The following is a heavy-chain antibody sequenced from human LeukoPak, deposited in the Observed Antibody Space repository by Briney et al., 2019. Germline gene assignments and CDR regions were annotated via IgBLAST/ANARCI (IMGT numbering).Heavy chain of an antibody. D-gene: IGHD1-1*01. V-gene: IGHV3-13*01. CDR3: ARGPPRGKYYYMDV. J-gene: IGHJ6*03. CDR2: IGTASDT. CDR1: GFTFSSFD. Sequence: GGSLRLSCAASGFTFSSFDMHWVRQPTGQGLESVSNIGTASDTYYPGSVEGRFTLSRDNAKNSLYLQMNSLTAGDTAVYYCARGPPRGKYYYMDVWGKGTTVTVSS.